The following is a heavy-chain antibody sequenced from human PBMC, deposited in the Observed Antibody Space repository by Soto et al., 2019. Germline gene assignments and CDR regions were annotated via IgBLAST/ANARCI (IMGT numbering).Heavy chain of an antibody. CDR1: GDPLSLGGYY. CDR3: ARDGSSTANWLDP. Sequence: HVQLQESGPGLVKPSQTLSLTCTVSGDPLSLGGYYWTWIRQHPGKGLEWIGYIYHTGTTYYNPSLKSRVSRSLDMVKNEFSLNFASVTAADTAVYYCARDGSSTANWLDPWGQGTRVTVSS. CDR2: IYHTGTT. D-gene: IGHD2-2*01. J-gene: IGHJ5*02. V-gene: IGHV4-31*03.